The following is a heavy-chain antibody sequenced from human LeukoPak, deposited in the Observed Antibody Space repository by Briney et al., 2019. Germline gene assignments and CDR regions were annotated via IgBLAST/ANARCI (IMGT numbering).Heavy chain of an antibody. D-gene: IGHD3-10*01. J-gene: IGHJ6*04. Sequence: SETLSLTCAVYGGSFSGYYWSWIRQPPGKGLEWIGEINHSGSTNYNPSLKGRVTISVDTSKNQFSLKLSSVTAADTAVYYCTTYTVVVDVWGKGTTVTISS. CDR2: INHSGST. V-gene: IGHV4-34*01. CDR1: GGSFSGYY. CDR3: TTYTVVVDV.